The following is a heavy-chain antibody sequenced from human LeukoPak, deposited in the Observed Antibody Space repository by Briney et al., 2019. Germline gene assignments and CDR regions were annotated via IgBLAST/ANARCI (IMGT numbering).Heavy chain of an antibody. J-gene: IGHJ5*02. D-gene: IGHD5-18*01. CDR1: RFTFSTFA. Sequence: GGSLRLSCAASRFTFSTFAMLWVRQPRGKGLEWVSSIFPSGGEIHYADSVRGRFTISRDNSKSTLSLQMNSLRAEDTAIYYCVTYRQVMLPFEAWGQGTLVTVSS. V-gene: IGHV3-23*01. CDR3: VTYRQVMLPFEA. CDR2: IFPSGGEI.